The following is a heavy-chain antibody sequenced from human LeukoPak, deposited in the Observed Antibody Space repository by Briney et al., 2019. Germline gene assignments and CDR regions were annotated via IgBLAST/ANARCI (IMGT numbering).Heavy chain of an antibody. CDR2: IGGSGGST. Sequence: PGGSLRLSCAASGFPFSTYAMSWVRQAPGKGLEWVSAIGGSGGSTYYADSVKGRFTISRDNSKNTLYLQMNSLRAEDTAVYYCARRAGGYSHPYDYWGQGILVTVSS. CDR3: ARRAGGYSHPYDY. V-gene: IGHV3-23*01. J-gene: IGHJ4*02. CDR1: GFPFSTYA. D-gene: IGHD4-23*01.